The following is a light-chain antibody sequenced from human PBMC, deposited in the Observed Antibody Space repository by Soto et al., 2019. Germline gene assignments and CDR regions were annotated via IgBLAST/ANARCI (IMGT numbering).Light chain of an antibody. CDR3: SSYTSTSTVI. CDR2: EVT. J-gene: IGLJ2*01. Sequence: QSVLTQPASVSGSPGQSITISCTGTSSDIGGYKYVSWYQQHPDKAPKLMIYEVTNRPSGVSNRFSGSKSGNTASLTISGLQAEDEAEYYCSSYTSTSTVIFGGGTKVTVL. V-gene: IGLV2-14*01. CDR1: SSDIGGYKY.